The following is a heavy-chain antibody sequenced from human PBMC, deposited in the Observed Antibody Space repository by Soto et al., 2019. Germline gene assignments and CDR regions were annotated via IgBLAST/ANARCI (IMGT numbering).Heavy chain of an antibody. D-gene: IGHD3-16*01. CDR1: GFTFKDYY. J-gene: IGHJ6*02. V-gene: IGHV3-11*01. CDR2: ITSGGRST. CDR3: ARDPGLPRGMDV. Sequence: QVRLVESGGDLVKPGGSLRLSCEGYGFTFKDYYMSWIRQAPGQGLEWIAFITSGGRSTYYADSVRGRFTIFRDDAKNSLYLQMNGLTVEDTALYYCARDPGLPRGMDVWGQGTTVIVSS.